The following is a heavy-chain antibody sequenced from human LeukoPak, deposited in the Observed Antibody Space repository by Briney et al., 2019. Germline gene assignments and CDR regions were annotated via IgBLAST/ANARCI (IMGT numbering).Heavy chain of an antibody. J-gene: IGHJ4*02. CDR2: IYYSGST. CDR3: ASIVVVPAVIFGGDY. CDR1: GGSISSGDYY. V-gene: IGHV4-30-4*01. Sequence: SQTLSLTCTVSGGSISSGDYYWSWIRQPPGKGLEWIGYIYYSGSTYYNPSLKSRVTISVDTSKNQFSLKLSSVTAADTAVYYCASIVVVPAVIFGGDYWGQGTLVTVSS. D-gene: IGHD2-2*01.